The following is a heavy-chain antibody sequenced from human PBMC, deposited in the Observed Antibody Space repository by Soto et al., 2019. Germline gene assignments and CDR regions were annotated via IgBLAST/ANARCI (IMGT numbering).Heavy chain of an antibody. V-gene: IGHV1-8*01. D-gene: IGHD3-9*01. CDR1: GYPFTSYY. CDR3: AREIFTRDRAFEI. J-gene: IGHJ3*02. CDR2: MNPNRGNT. Sequence: SEEVACKASGYPFTSYYINPPLQATGKGLEGMGWMNPNRGNTGYAQKIQGRVTMTRNTSIRTASLELSSLRSEGTAVYYCAREIFTRDRAFEIWGQGTMVTVSS.